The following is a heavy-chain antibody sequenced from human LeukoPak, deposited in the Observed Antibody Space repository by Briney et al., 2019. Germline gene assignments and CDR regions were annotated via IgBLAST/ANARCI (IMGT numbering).Heavy chain of an antibody. CDR3: ARHGLRAVSSFEY. CDR1: GGSISSYY. J-gene: IGHJ4*02. V-gene: IGHV4-59*08. D-gene: IGHD6-6*01. Sequence: SETLSLTCPVSGGSISSYYWSWIRQPPGQGLEWIGYIYYSGTTNYNPSLKSRVTISVDTSKNQFSLKLSSVTAADTAVYYCARHGLRAVSSFEYWGQGTLVTVSS. CDR2: IYYSGTT.